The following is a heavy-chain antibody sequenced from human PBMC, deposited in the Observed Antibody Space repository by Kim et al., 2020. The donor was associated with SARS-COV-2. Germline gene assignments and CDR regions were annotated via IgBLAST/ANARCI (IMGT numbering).Heavy chain of an antibody. Sequence: ASVKVSCKASGYTFTGYYMHWVRQGPGQGLEWMGRNNPNSGGTNYAQKFQGRVTMTRDTSISTAYMELSRLRSDDTAVYYCAGRTGGVRAAAGTFPYYYYYGMDVWGQGTTVTVSS. J-gene: IGHJ6*02. D-gene: IGHD6-13*01. CDR2: NNPNSGGT. V-gene: IGHV1-2*06. CDR3: AGRTGGVRAAAGTFPYYYYYGMDV. CDR1: GYTFTGYY.